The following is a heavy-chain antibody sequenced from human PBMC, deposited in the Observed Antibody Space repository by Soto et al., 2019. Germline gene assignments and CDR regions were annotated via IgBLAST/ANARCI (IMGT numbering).Heavy chain of an antibody. V-gene: IGHV1-46*01. CDR1: GYTFTSYY. CDR3: ARDLSVLRFLGLAVGTLGQALCGMDV. D-gene: IGHD3-3*01. J-gene: IGHJ6*02. Sequence: ASVKVSCKASGYTFTSYYMHWVRQAPGQGLEWMGIINPSGGSTSYAQKFQGRVTMTRDTSTSTVYMELSSLRSEDTAVYYCARDLSVLRFLGLAVGTLGQALCGMDVWGQGTTVTVSS. CDR2: INPSGGST.